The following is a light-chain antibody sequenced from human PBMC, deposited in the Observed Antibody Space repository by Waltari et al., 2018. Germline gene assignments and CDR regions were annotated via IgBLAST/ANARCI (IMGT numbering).Light chain of an antibody. Sequence: EIVLTQSPGTLSLSPGERATLSCKASQSVSSSYLAWYPQKPGQAPRLLIFVASSRATGSPDRFSGSGSGTDFTLTISRLEPEDLAVYFCQQYGTSSYTFGQGTKLEIK. CDR3: QQYGTSSYT. CDR2: VAS. CDR1: QSVSSSY. V-gene: IGKV3-20*01. J-gene: IGKJ2*01.